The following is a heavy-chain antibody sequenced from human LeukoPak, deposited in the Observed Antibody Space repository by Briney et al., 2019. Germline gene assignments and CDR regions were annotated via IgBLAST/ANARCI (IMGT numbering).Heavy chain of an antibody. J-gene: IGHJ5*02. CDR2: FDPEDGET. Sequence: GASVKVSCKVSGYTLTELSMHWVRQAPGKGLEWMGGFDPEDGETIYAQKFQGRVTMTEDTSTDTAYMELSSLRSEDTAVYYCATAPSLYSGSYSFGPWGQGTLVTVSS. D-gene: IGHD1-26*01. CDR3: ATAPSLYSGSYSFGP. CDR1: GYTLTELS. V-gene: IGHV1-24*01.